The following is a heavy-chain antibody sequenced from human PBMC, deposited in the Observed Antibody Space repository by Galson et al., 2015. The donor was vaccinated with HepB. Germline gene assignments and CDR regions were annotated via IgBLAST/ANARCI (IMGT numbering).Heavy chain of an antibody. CDR2: ISPSGGNT. CDR1: GYTFTTFY. CDR3: ARDRSQYCSRPICYAPHFDY. V-gene: IGHV1-46*01. D-gene: IGHD2-2*01. J-gene: IGHJ4*02. Sequence: SVKVSCKASGYTFTTFYMHWVRQALGQGLEWMGKISPSGGNTNYAQRFQDRATMTTDRSTNTVYMELTGLRSDDTAVYYCARDRSQYCSRPICYAPHFDYWGQGTLVTVSS.